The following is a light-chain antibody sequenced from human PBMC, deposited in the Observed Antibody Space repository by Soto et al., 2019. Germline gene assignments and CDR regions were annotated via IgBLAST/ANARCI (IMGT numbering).Light chain of an antibody. Sequence: QSVLTQPASLSGSPGQAITISCTGTSSDFGGYNSVSWYQQHPGKAPKVIIFDVSSRPSGVSSRFPGSKSGNTASLTISGLQAEDEADYYCCSYGSGSTLYVFGAGTKVTVL. J-gene: IGLJ1*01. CDR1: SSDFGGYNS. CDR2: DVS. V-gene: IGLV2-14*03. CDR3: CSYGSGSTLYV.